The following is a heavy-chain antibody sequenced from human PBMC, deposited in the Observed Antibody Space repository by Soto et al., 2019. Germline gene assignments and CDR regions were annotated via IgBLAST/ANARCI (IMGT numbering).Heavy chain of an antibody. CDR1: GFTFTSSA. CDR2: IVFGSGNT. V-gene: IGHV1-58*02. Sequence: SVKVSCKASGFTFTSSAMQWVRQARGKRLEWKGWIVFGSGNTNYAQKFQERVTITRDMSTSTAYMELSSLRSEDTAVYYCARDRTRYDYVWGSYSSGTGYGMDVWGQGTTVTVSS. CDR3: ARDRTRYDYVWGSYSSGTGYGMDV. J-gene: IGHJ6*02. D-gene: IGHD3-16*01.